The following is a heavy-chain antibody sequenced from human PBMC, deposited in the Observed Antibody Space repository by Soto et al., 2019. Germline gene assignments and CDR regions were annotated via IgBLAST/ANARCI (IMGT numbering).Heavy chain of an antibody. V-gene: IGHV4-34*01. CDR3: ARVSSSSSEYGMDV. J-gene: IGHJ6*02. D-gene: IGHD6-6*01. Sequence: SETLSLTCAVYGGSFSGYYWSWIRQPPGKGLEWIGEINHSGSTNYNPSLKSRVTISVDTSKNQFSLKLSSVTAADTAVYYCARVSSSSSEYGMDVWGQGTTVTVSS. CDR2: INHSGST. CDR1: GGSFSGYY.